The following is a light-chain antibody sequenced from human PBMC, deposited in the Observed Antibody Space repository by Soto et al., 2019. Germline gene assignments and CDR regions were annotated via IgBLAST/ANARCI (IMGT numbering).Light chain of an antibody. V-gene: IGKV1-5*01. J-gene: IGKJ1*01. Sequence: DIQMTQSPSTLSVSVGDRVTITCRASQSISSWLAWYQQKPGKAPKLLIYDASSLESGVPSRFSGSGSGTEFTLTISSLQPDDFAPYYCQQYNSYPWPFGQGTKVDI. CDR3: QQYNSYPWP. CDR1: QSISSW. CDR2: DAS.